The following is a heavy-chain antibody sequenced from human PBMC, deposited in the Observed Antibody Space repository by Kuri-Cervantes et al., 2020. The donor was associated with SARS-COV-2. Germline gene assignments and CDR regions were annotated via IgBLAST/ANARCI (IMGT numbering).Heavy chain of an antibody. J-gene: IGHJ6*02. CDR3: TPLGMDV. CDR1: GFTFGDYA. V-gene: IGHV3-49*04. CDR2: IRSKAYGGTT. Sequence: GGSLRLSCTASGFTFGDYAMSWVRQAPGKGLEWVGFIRSKAYGGTTEYAASVKGRFTISRDDSKSIAYLQMNSLKTEDTAVYYCTPLGMDVWGQGTTVTVSS.